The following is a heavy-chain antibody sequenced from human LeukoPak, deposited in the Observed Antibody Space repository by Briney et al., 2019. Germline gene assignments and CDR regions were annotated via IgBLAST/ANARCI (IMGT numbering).Heavy chain of an antibody. J-gene: IGHJ6*04. D-gene: IGHD2-2*03. V-gene: IGHV4-34*01. Sequence: SGTLSLTCAVYGGSFSGYYWSWIRQPPGKGLEWIGAINHSGSTNYNPSLKSRVTISVDTSKNQFSLKLSSVTAADTDVYYCARGWIFAEAAFYYYYGMDGWGKGTTVTVSS. CDR3: ARGWIFAEAAFYYYYGMDG. CDR1: GGSFSGYY. CDR2: INHSGST.